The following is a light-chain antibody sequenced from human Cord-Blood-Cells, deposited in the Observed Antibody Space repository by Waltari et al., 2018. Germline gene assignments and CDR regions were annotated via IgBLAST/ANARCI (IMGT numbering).Light chain of an antibody. V-gene: IGLV2-14*01. CDR3: SSYTSSSTWV. CDR2: DVS. CDR1: SSDVGGYNY. J-gene: IGLJ3*02. Sequence: QSALTQPASVSGSPGQSITISCTGTSSDVGGYNYVPWYQQHPGKAPKLMIYDVSKRPSGVYNRFSGSKSGNTASLTVSGLQTEDEADYYCSSYTSSSTWVFGGGTKLTVL.